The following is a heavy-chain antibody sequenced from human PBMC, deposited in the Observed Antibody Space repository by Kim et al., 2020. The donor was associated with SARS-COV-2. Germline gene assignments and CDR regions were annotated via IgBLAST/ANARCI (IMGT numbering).Heavy chain of an antibody. J-gene: IGHJ6*02. CDR1: GFTFSSYS. Sequence: GGSLRLSCAASGFTFSSYSMNWVRQAPGKGLEWVSSISSSSSYIYYADSVKGRFTISRDNAKNSLYLQMNSLRAEDTAVYYCARDAHCTNGVCYIFPTYYYGMDVWGQGTTVTVSS. V-gene: IGHV3-21*01. CDR3: ARDAHCTNGVCYIFPTYYYGMDV. D-gene: IGHD2-8*01. CDR2: ISSSSSYI.